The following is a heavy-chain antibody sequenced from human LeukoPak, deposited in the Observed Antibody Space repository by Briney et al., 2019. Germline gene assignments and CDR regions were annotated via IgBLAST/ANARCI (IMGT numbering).Heavy chain of an antibody. CDR3: ARGSGGFDY. CDR2: ISYDGSNK. J-gene: IGHJ4*02. CDR1: GFTFSSYG. V-gene: IGHV3-30*03. Sequence: GGSLRLSCAASGFTFSSYGMHWVRQAPGKGLEWVAVISYDGSNKYYADSVKGRFTVSRDNSKNTLYLQMNSLRAEDTAVYYCARGSGGFDYWGQGTLVTVSS. D-gene: IGHD3-10*01.